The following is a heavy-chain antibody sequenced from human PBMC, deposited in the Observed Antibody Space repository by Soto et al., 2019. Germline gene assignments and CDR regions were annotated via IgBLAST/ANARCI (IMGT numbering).Heavy chain of an antibody. CDR2: ISAYNGNT. J-gene: IGHJ5*02. CDR3: ARVSTIFGVVIDNWFDP. CDR1: GYTFTSYG. Sequence: GASVKVSCKASGYTFTSYGISWVRQAPGQGLEWMGWISAYNGNTNYAQKLQGRVTMTTDTSTSTAYMELRSLRSDDTAVYYCARVSTIFGVVIDNWFDPWGQGTLVTVSS. D-gene: IGHD3-3*01. V-gene: IGHV1-18*01.